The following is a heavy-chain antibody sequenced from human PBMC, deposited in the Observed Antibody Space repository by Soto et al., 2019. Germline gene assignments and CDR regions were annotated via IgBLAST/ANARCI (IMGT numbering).Heavy chain of an antibody. V-gene: IGHV4-31*03. D-gene: IGHD6-6*01. Sequence: QVQLQESGPGLVKPSQTLSLTCNVSGGSISRGGYSWSWIRQHPGKGLEWIGYIYYRGSTFYNPSLRSRVTISKDTSKNQFSLKLSSVTAADTGVYYCATTIASRPVDYWGQGTLVTVSS. CDR3: ATTIASRPVDY. CDR2: IYYRGST. J-gene: IGHJ4*02. CDR1: GGSISRGGYS.